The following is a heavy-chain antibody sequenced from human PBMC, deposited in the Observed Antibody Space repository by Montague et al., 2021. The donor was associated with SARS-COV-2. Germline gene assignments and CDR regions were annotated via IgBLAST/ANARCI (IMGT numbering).Heavy chain of an antibody. D-gene: IGHD3-9*01. J-gene: IGHJ4*02. CDR1: GGSFDSDNFF. CDR3: ARHRRYDVVTYYPDF. CDR2: ISNGGRT. Sequence: SETLSLTCSVSGGSFDSDNFFWGWIRQPPGKGLEWIGVISNGGRTFDNPSLKSRVTISVNTSRNQLSLNVKSVTAADTAVYYCARHRRYDVVTYYPDFWGQGILVTVSS. V-gene: IGHV4-39*01.